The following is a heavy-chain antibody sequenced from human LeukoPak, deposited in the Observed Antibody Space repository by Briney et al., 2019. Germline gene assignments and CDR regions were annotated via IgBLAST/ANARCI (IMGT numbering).Heavy chain of an antibody. CDR2: IKDDGRDK. Sequence: ETLSLTCTVSGGSISSYYWSWIRQPPGKGLEWVANIKDDGRDKYYVDSVKGRFTISRDNAKNLVYLQMNSLRAEDTGVYYCARDDARGWGSWGQGTLVIVSS. V-gene: IGHV3-7*01. CDR1: GGSISSYY. D-gene: IGHD7-27*01. J-gene: IGHJ5*02. CDR3: ARDDARGWGS.